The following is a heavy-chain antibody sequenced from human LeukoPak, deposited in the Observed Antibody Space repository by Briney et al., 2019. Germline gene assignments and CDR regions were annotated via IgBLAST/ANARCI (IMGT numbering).Heavy chain of an antibody. J-gene: IGHJ4*02. Sequence: QPGGSLRLSCAASGFTFSSYEMNWVRQAPGKGLEWASYISSGGSSIYYADSVKGRFTISRDNAKNSLYLQMNSLRAEDTAVYYCARSSGWYTGFDFWGQGTLVTVSS. CDR2: ISSGGSSI. CDR3: ARSSGWYTGFDF. V-gene: IGHV3-48*03. CDR1: GFTFSSYE. D-gene: IGHD6-19*01.